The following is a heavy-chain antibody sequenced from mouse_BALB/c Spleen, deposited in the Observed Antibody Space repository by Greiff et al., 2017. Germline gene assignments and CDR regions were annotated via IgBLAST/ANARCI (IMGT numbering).Heavy chain of an antibody. Sequence: VQVVESGAELARPGASVKLSCKASGYTFTSYWMQWVKQRPGQGLEWIGAIYPGDGDTRYTQKFKGKATLTADKSSSTAYMQLSSLASEDSAVYYCARGYGNYGYFDVWGAGTTVTVSS. D-gene: IGHD2-1*01. J-gene: IGHJ1*01. CDR3: ARGYGNYGYFDV. CDR2: IYPGDGDT. V-gene: IGHV1-87*01. CDR1: GYTFTSYW.